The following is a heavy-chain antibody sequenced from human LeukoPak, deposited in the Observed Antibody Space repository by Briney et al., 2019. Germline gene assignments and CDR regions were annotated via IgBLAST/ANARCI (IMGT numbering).Heavy chain of an antibody. CDR2: ISSSSSYI. CDR1: GFSFTFYS. CDR3: AKDEWLAFQV. V-gene: IGHV3-21*01. Sequence: GGSLRLSCAASGFSFTFYSMNWVRQAPGKGLEWVSSISSSSSYIYYADSVKGRFTISRDNAKNSLYLQMNSLRAEDTAVYYCAKDEWLAFQVWGQGTLVTVSS. D-gene: IGHD6-19*01. J-gene: IGHJ4*02.